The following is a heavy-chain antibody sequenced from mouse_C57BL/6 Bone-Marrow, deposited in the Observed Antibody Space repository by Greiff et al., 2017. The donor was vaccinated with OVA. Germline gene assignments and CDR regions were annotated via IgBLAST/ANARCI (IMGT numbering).Heavy chain of an antibody. CDR1: GYTFTSYW. J-gene: IGHJ2*01. Sequence: QVQLQQPGAELVKPGASVKMSCKASGYTFTSYWITWVKQRPGQGLEWIGAISPGSGSTNYNEQFKSKATLTVDTSSSQAYMQLSCLTSEDSAVYYCARGDDYGSSLFDYWGQGTTLTVSS. CDR2: ISPGSGST. D-gene: IGHD1-1*01. CDR3: ARGDDYGSSLFDY. V-gene: IGHV1-55*01.